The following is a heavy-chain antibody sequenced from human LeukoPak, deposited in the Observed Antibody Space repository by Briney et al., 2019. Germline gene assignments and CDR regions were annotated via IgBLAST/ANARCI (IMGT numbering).Heavy chain of an antibody. Sequence: SGGSLRLPRAASGFTVSTNYMSWVRQAPGKGLEWVSVIYSGGSTYYADSVRSRFTISRDNSKNTLYLQMNSLRAEDTAVYYCARVFGEPIWGQGTMVTVSS. D-gene: IGHD3-10*02. V-gene: IGHV3-66*01. CDR1: GFTVSTNY. J-gene: IGHJ3*02. CDR2: IYSGGST. CDR3: ARVFGEPI.